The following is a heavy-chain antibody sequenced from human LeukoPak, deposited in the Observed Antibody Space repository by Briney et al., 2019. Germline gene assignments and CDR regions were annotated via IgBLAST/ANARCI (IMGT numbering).Heavy chain of an antibody. CDR2: LNHNGST. V-gene: IGHV4-34*01. D-gene: IGHD2-2*01. J-gene: IGHJ6*01. CDR1: GGSFRGSY. Sequence: SETLSLTCAVPGGSFRGSYWSCIRPPPRKGQELMWVLNHNGSTDYNPSLKSRASIPVHTSKHQFSLKLNSATSASTAGSYCTRAAIPDIVVVPAAMHYYYGMDVWGQGTTVTVSS. CDR3: TRAAIPDIVVVPAAMHYYYGMDV.